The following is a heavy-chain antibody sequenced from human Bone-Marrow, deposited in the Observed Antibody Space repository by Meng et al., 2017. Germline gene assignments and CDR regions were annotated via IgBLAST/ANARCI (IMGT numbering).Heavy chain of an antibody. J-gene: IGHJ4*02. CDR2: INPKRSDT. D-gene: IGHD6-13*01. V-gene: IGHV1-2*06. Sequence: QAQLEQSGAEVKKPGAAVKVSCKASGYTFPDYWLHWGRRAPGQGLDWMGRINPKRSDTHYAQRFQGRVTMTGETSISTAYMELSGLRSDDTAMYYCAKNEVISAAGKLFGDYWGQGTLVTVSS. CDR3: AKNEVISAAGKLFGDY. CDR1: GYTFPDYW.